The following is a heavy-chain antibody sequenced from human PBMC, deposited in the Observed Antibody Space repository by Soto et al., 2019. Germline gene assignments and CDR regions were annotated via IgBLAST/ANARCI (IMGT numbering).Heavy chain of an antibody. CDR1: GFTFSDFG. J-gene: IGHJ4*02. CDR3: AKKVTIYAVDPADY. Sequence: GGSLRLSCAASGFTFSDFGMSWGRQAPGKGLEWVSVISASGDATYYAASVKGRFTLSRDNSKNTLYLQMNSLTVADTAVYYCAKKVTIYAVDPADYWGQGTQVTVSS. CDR2: ISASGDAT. D-gene: IGHD3-3*01. V-gene: IGHV3-23*01.